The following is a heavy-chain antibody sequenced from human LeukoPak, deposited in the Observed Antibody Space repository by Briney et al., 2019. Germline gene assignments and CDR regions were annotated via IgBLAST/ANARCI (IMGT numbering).Heavy chain of an antibody. Sequence: SETLSLTCTVSGGSISRSSYYWSWIRQHPGKGLEWIGYIYYSGSTYYNPSLKSRVTISVDTSKNQFSLKLSSVTAADTAVYYCASFRWGATVDYYYYGMDVWGQGTTVTVSS. J-gene: IGHJ6*02. CDR2: IYYSGST. CDR3: ASFRWGATVDYYYYGMDV. CDR1: GGSISRSSYY. V-gene: IGHV4-31*03. D-gene: IGHD4-17*01.